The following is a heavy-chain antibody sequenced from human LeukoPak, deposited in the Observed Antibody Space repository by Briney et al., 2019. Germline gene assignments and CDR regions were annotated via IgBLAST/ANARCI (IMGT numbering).Heavy chain of an antibody. CDR3: ASVRIVGATRYFDY. CDR1: GGSFSGYY. Sequence: SETLSLTCAVYGGSFSGYYWSWIRQPPGKGLEWIGEINHSGSTNYNPSLKSRVTISVDTSKNQFSLKLSSVTAADTAVYYCASVRIVGATRYFDYWGQGTLVTASS. D-gene: IGHD1-26*01. CDR2: INHSGST. J-gene: IGHJ4*02. V-gene: IGHV4-34*01.